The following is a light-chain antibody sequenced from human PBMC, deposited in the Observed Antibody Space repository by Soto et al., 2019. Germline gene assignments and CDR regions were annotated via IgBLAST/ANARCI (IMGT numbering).Light chain of an antibody. CDR2: GAS. Sequence: EIVLTQSPGTLSLSQGERATLSCRVSQTVRNNYLAWYQQKPGQAPRLLIYGASNRATGIPDRFSGSGSGTDFTLTISRLEPEDFAVYYCQQYGSSRRTFGQGTKVDIK. CDR1: QTVRNNY. CDR3: QQYGSSRRT. J-gene: IGKJ1*01. V-gene: IGKV3-20*01.